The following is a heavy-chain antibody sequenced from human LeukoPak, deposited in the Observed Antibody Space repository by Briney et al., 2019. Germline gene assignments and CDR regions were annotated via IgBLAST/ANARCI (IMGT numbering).Heavy chain of an antibody. CDR2: IYWDDDK. CDR1: GFSLSTSGVG. D-gene: IGHD3-9*01. J-gene: IGHJ4*02. CDR3: AHSFAPPDAAGFDWLSD. V-gene: IGHV2-5*02. Sequence: ESGPTLVKPTQTLTLTCTFSGFSLSTSGVGMGWIRQPPGKALEWLALIYWDDDKRYSPSLKSRLTITKDTSKNQVVLTMTNMDPVDTATYYCAHSFAPPDAAGFDWLSDWGQGTLVTVSS.